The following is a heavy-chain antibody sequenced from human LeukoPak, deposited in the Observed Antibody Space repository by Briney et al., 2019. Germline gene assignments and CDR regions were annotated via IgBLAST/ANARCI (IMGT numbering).Heavy chain of an antibody. Sequence: KPPETLSLTSTVSVGSTTGYYRRSIRQTPRRRLGRVWRAYSSGSTNYNPSLKSRVTMSVDTSKKQFSLKLSSVTAADTALYYCARNGVTAGARNYYYYMDVWGKGTTVTVSS. CDR2: AYSSGST. D-gene: IGHD2-21*02. CDR3: ARNGVTAGARNYYYYMDV. CDR1: VGSTTGYY. J-gene: IGHJ6*03. V-gene: IGHV4-4*07.